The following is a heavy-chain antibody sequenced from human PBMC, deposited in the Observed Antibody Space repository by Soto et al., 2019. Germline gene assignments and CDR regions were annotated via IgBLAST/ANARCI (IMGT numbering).Heavy chain of an antibody. CDR1: GDSISTFY. CDR3: ARGRTVRSYADDSSDYFSFFDY. Sequence: SETLSLTCTVSGDSISTFYWGWMRQSPGKELEWIGYVYYTGSTNYNPSLKSRVTISVDRSKNQFSLTLTSANAADTAVYYCARGRTVRSYADDSSDYFSFFDYGGQGTQVTVSP. D-gene: IGHD3-22*01. CDR2: VYYTGST. J-gene: IGHJ4*02. V-gene: IGHV4-59*01.